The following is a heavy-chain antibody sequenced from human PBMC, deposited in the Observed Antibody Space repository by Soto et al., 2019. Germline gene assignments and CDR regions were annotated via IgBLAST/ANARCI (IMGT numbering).Heavy chain of an antibody. D-gene: IGHD2-15*01. CDR2: ISGGGDGT. CDR3: AKKGLGSLKTYCSGSGCHYAFDI. Sequence: EVQLLESGGGLVQPGGSLRLSCAASGFTFINYAMSWVRQAPGKGLEWVSTISGGGDGTYYADSVKGHFTISRVDSKNTVYLQMNSLRAEDTAIYYCAKKGLGSLKTYCSGSGCHYAFDIWGQGTMVTVSS. CDR1: GFTFINYA. J-gene: IGHJ3*02. V-gene: IGHV3-23*01.